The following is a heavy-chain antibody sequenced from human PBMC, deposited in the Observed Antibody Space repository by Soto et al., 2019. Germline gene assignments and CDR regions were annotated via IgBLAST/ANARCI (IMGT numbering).Heavy chain of an antibody. V-gene: IGHV4-39*01. CDR1: GVSISSSNYY. CDR2: IYYSGST. Sequence: SETLSLTCTVSGVSISSSNYYWGWLRQPPEKGLKWIGSIYYSGSTYYNPSLKSRVTISVDTSKNQFSLKLTSVTAADTAVYYCARRYCSGGSCRTYYYYYYMDVWGKGTTVTVSS. D-gene: IGHD2-15*01. J-gene: IGHJ6*03. CDR3: ARRYCSGGSCRTYYYYYYMDV.